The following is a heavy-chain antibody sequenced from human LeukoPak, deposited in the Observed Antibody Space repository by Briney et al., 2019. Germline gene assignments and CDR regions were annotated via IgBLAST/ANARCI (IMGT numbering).Heavy chain of an antibody. J-gene: IGHJ4*02. D-gene: IGHD5-18*01. CDR3: ARRPAVTAFDY. CDR1: GGSISSYY. Sequence: KPSETLSLTCTVSGGSISSYYWSWIRQPPGKGLEWIGYIYYSGSTNYNPSLRSRVTISVDTSENQFSLKLNSVTAADTAVYYCARRPAVTAFDYWGQGTLVTVSS. CDR2: IYYSGST. V-gene: IGHV4-59*01.